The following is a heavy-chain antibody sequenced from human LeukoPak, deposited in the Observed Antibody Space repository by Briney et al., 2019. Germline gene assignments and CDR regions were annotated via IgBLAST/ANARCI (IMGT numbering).Heavy chain of an antibody. CDR1: GYTFTGYY. J-gene: IGHJ4*02. CDR2: INPNSGGT. Sequence: ASVKVSCKASGYTFTGYYMHLVRQAPGQGLEWMGWINPNSGGTNYAQKFQGRVTMTRDTSISTAYMELSRLRSDDTAVYYCARDLFDSSGYYLWGQGTLVTVSS. CDR3: ARDLFDSSGYYL. V-gene: IGHV1-2*02. D-gene: IGHD3-22*01.